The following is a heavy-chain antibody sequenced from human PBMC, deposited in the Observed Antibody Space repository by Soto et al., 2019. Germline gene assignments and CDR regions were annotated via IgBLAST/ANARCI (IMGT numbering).Heavy chain of an antibody. D-gene: IGHD3-10*01. CDR2: IHNSDST. J-gene: IGHJ4*02. Sequence: ETLSLTCSVSGDSVNSGNYYWSWIRQPPGQGLEWIGYIHNSDSTRYNPSLKSRVTISVDASKNHFSLRLSSVTAADTAVYYCARVRSGSYFIPFDYWGQGTLVTVSS. V-gene: IGHV4-61*03. CDR1: GDSVNSGNYY. CDR3: ARVRSGSYFIPFDY.